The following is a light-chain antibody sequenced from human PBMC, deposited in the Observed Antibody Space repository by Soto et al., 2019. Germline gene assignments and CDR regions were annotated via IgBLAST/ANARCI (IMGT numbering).Light chain of an antibody. V-gene: IGLV2-23*01. J-gene: IGLJ1*01. CDR2: EDF. CDR3: CSHAGCDTYV. Sequence: QSALTQPASVSGSPGQSISISCIGTSSDVGSGNFVSWYQHYPGKAPQLIIYEDFKRPSGVSSRFSGSKSGNTASLTISGLQAEDEAEYHCCSHAGCDTYVFGTGTKLTVL. CDR1: SSDVGSGNF.